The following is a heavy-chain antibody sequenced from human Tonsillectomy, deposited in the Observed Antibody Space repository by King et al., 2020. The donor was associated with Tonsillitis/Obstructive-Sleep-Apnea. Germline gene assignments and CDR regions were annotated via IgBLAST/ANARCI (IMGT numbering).Heavy chain of an antibody. V-gene: IGHV3-7*04. J-gene: IGHJ3*02. CDR1: GFTFSSYW. CDR3: ARDPHAFDM. CDR2: IKQDGSEK. Sequence: VQLVESGGGLVQPGGSLRLSCAASGFTFSSYWMSWVRQAPGKGLEWVANIKQDGSEKYYVDSVKGRFTISRENAKNSLFLQMSSLGADDTAVYYCARDPHAFDMWGHGTMVTVSS.